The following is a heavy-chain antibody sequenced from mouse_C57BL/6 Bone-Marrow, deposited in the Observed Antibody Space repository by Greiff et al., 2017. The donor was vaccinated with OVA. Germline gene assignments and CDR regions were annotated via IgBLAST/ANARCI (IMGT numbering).Heavy chain of an antibody. J-gene: IGHJ2*01. CDR2: IYPGDGDT. D-gene: IGHD1-1*01. CDR1: GYAFSSYW. Sequence: VQLKESGAELVKPGASVKISCKASGYAFSSYWMNWVKQRPGKGLEWIGQIYPGDGDTNYNGKFKGKATLTADKSSSTAYMQLSSLTSEDSAVYFCAREDSTTVVAPFDYWGQGTTLTVSS. V-gene: IGHV1-80*01. CDR3: AREDSTTVVAPFDY.